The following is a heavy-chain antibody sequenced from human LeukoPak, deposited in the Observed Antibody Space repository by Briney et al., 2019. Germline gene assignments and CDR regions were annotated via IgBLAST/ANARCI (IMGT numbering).Heavy chain of an antibody. Sequence: SGPTLVKPTQTLTLTCTFSGFSLSTSGVGVGWIRQPPGKALEWLALIYWDDDKRYSPSLKSRLTITKDTSKNQVVLTMTNMDPVDTATYYCARRHYGDYVVDYWGQGTLVTVSS. J-gene: IGHJ4*02. CDR1: GFSLSTSGVG. V-gene: IGHV2-5*02. D-gene: IGHD4-17*01. CDR3: ARRHYGDYVVDY. CDR2: IYWDDDK.